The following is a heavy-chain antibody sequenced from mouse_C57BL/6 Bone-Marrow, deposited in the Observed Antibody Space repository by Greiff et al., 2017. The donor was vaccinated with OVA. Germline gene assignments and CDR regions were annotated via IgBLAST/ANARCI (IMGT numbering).Heavy chain of an antibody. CDR3: ARGGTMVKDD. CDR1: GYAFRRYW. Sequence: QVQLQQSGAELVTPGASVKISCKASGYAFRRYWMNWVKQRPGKGLEWIGQIYPGDGDTNYNGKFKGKATLTADKSSSTAYMQLSSLTSEDSAVYFCARGGTMVKDDWGQGTSVTVTS. CDR2: IYPGDGDT. V-gene: IGHV1-80*01. J-gene: IGHJ4*01. D-gene: IGHD2-13*01.